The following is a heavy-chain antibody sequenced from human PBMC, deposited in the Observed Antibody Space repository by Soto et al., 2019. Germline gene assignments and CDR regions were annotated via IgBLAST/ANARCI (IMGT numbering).Heavy chain of an antibody. CDR3: ARGASKRYYGSGSYYNRGPYYYGMDV. D-gene: IGHD3-10*01. CDR1: GGSFSGYY. Sequence: PSETLSLTCAVYGGSFSGYYWSWIRQPQGKGLEWIGEINHSGSTNYNPSLKSQVTISVDTSKNQFSLKLSSVTAAAAAVYYCARGASKRYYGSGSYYNRGPYYYGMDVWGQGTTVTVSS. CDR2: INHSGST. J-gene: IGHJ6*02. V-gene: IGHV4-34*01.